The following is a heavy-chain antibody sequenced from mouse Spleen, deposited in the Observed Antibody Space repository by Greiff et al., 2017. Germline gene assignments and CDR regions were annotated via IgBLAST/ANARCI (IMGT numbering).Heavy chain of an antibody. CDR1: GYTFTDYY. CDR2: IYPGSGNT. J-gene: IGHJ1*03. D-gene: IGHD3-1*01. V-gene: IGHV1-76*01. CDR3: ARGLQGSYWYFDV. Sequence: QVQLQQSGAELVRPGASVKLSCKASGYTFTDYYINWVKQRPGQGLEWIARIYPGSGNTYYNEKFKGKATLTAEKSSSTAYMQLSSLTSEDSAVYFCARGLQGSYWYFDVWGTGTTVTVSS.